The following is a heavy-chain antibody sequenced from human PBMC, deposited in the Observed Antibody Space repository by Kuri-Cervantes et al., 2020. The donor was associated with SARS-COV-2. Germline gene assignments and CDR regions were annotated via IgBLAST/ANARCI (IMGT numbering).Heavy chain of an antibody. J-gene: IGHJ4*02. D-gene: IGHD2-15*01. CDR3: ARERGAIVVVVAATPTLDY. CDR1: GFTFSSYW. V-gene: IGHV3-74*01. CDR2: INSDGSST. Sequence: GGSLRLSCAASGFTFSSYWMHWVRQAPGKGLVWVSRINSDGSSTTYAGSVKGRFTISRDNAKNSLYLQMNSLRAGDTAVYYCARERGAIVVVVAATPTLDYWGQGTLVTVSS.